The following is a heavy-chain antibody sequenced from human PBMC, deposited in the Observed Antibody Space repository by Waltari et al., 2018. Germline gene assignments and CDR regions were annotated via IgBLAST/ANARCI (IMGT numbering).Heavy chain of an antibody. CDR3: ARGVYPRYCSGGSCYSRYYFDY. Sequence: QVQLQQWGTGLLKPSETLSLTCAVYGGSFSGYYWSWIRQPPGKGLAWIGEINHSGSTNYNPSLKSRVTISVDTSKNQFSLKLSSVTAADTAVYYCARGVYPRYCSGGSCYSRYYFDYWGQGTLVTVSS. CDR2: INHSGST. CDR1: GGSFSGYY. V-gene: IGHV4-34*01. J-gene: IGHJ4*02. D-gene: IGHD2-15*01.